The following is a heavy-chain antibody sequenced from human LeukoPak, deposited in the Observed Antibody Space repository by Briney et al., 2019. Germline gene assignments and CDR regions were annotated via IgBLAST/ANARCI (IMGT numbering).Heavy chain of an antibody. J-gene: IGHJ6*02. CDR3: ARDHIGVDCGGGSCSSGMDV. D-gene: IGHD2-15*01. CDR1: GGTFSSYA. V-gene: IGHV1-69*04. CDR2: IIPILGIA. Sequence: ASVKVSCKASGGTFSSYAISWVRQAPGQGLEWMGRIIPILGIANYAQKFQGRVTITADKSTSTAYMELSSLRSEDTAVYYCARDHIGVDCGGGSCSSGMDVWGQGTTVTVSS.